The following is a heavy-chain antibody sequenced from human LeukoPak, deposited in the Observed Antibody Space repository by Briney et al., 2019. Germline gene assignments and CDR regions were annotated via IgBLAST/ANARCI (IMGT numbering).Heavy chain of an antibody. CDR2: IYYSGST. Sequence: SETLSLTCTVSGAAISSGDYYWSWIRQPPGKGLECIGHIYYSGSTYYNPSLKSRVTISVDTSKNQFSLKLSSVTAADTAVYYCARGRGVPYYYDSSGYYPADYWGQGTLVTVSS. D-gene: IGHD3-22*01. CDR3: ARGRGVPYYYDSSGYYPADY. J-gene: IGHJ4*02. V-gene: IGHV4-30-4*01. CDR1: GAAISSGDYY.